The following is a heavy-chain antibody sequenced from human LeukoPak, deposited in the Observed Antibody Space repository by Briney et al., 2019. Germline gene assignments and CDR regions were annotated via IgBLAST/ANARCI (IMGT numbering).Heavy chain of an antibody. J-gene: IGHJ4*02. Sequence: LTGGSLRLSCAASGFTFSDHFMDWVRQAPGKGLEWVGRIRKRPNSYTTEYAASVQGRFAISRDDSKNSLYLQMDSLKTEDTAVYYCARVSTTVAGSDYLDYWGQGTQVTISS. V-gene: IGHV3-72*01. CDR2: IRKRPNSYTT. CDR1: GFTFSDHF. D-gene: IGHD6-19*01. CDR3: ARVSTTVAGSDYLDY.